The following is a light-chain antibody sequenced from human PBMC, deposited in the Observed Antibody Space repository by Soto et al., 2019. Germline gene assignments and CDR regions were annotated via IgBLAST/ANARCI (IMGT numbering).Light chain of an antibody. CDR3: LQNYYSFRT. CDR1: QGIAKD. Sequence: ALQLTQSPSSLSASVGDRVTITCRASQGIAKDLGWYQQKPGKAPRLLIFGASFLQSGVPSRFSGSGSGTDFTLTINGLQPEDVATYYCLQNYYSFRTFGQGTKVEIK. J-gene: IGKJ1*01. CDR2: GAS. V-gene: IGKV1-6*01.